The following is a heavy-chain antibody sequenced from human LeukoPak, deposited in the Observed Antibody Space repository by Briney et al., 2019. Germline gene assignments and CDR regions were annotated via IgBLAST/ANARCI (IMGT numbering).Heavy chain of an antibody. CDR2: LRTDGDKR. CDR3: AREKIRWELGLGAFDI. Sequence: GGSLRLSCAASGFTFRNYWMHWVRQAPGEGLEWVSHLRTDGDKRSYAASVRDRFTISRDNAKNMLYLQMNRLRVEDTAVYYCAREKIRWELGLGAFDIWGQGTMVTVSS. D-gene: IGHD1-26*01. J-gene: IGHJ3*02. V-gene: IGHV3-74*01. CDR1: GFTFRNYW.